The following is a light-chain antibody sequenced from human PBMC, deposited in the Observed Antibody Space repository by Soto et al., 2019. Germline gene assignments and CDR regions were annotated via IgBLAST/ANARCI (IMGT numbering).Light chain of an antibody. CDR2: EVS. CDR3: TSYTSSTTRV. V-gene: IGLV2-14*01. J-gene: IGLJ1*01. Sequence: SALTQPPSAAGSPGQSVTISCTGTSTDVGGYNYVSWYQQHPGKAPELMIYEVSNRPSGVSNRFSGSKSGNTASLTISGLQAEDEADYYCTSYTSSTTRVFGTGTKVTV. CDR1: STDVGGYNY.